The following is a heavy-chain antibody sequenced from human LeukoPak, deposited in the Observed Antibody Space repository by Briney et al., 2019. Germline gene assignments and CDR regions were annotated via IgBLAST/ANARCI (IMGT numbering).Heavy chain of an antibody. CDR1: GFTFSSYA. J-gene: IGHJ4*02. CDR2: ISGSGGST. V-gene: IGHV3-23*01. CDR3: AKDIEYYYDSSGYYPSDY. Sequence: GGSLRLSCAASGFTFSSYAMSWVRQAPGKGLEWVSAISGSGGSTYYADSVKGRFTISRDNSKNTLYLQMNSLRAEDTAVYYCAKDIEYYYDSSGYYPSDYWGQGTLVTVSS. D-gene: IGHD3-22*01.